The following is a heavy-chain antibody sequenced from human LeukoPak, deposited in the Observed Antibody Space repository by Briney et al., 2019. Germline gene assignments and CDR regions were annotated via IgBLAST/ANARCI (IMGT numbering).Heavy chain of an antibody. CDR2: IGGSGGST. CDR1: GFTFNSYA. J-gene: IGHJ4*02. D-gene: IGHD5-18*01. V-gene: IGHV3-23*01. CDR3: AKGPFLQLWYFDY. Sequence: PGGSLRLSCAASGFTFNSYAMSWVRQTPGKGLEWVSGIGGSGGSTYYADSVKGRFAISRDNSKNTLYLQMNSLRAEDTAVYYCAKGPFLQLWYFDYWGQGTLVTVSS.